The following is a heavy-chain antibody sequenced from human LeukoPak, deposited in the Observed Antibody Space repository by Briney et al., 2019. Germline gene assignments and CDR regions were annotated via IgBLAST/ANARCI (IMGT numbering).Heavy chain of an antibody. J-gene: IGHJ6*02. CDR2: ISSSSSYI. Sequence: PGGSLRLSCAASGFTFSSYSMNWVRQAPGKGLEWVSSISSSSSYIYYADSVKGRFTISRDNAKNSLYLQMNSLRAEDTAVYYCARDRTSCLGCMDVWGQGTTVTVSS. CDR1: GFTFSSYS. CDR3: ARDRTSCLGCMDV. D-gene: IGHD2-2*01. V-gene: IGHV3-21*01.